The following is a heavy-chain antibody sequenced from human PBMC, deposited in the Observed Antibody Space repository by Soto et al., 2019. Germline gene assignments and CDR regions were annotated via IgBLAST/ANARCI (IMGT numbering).Heavy chain of an antibody. CDR3: AKRSRSSTFDY. CDR1: GFTVSSTNY. J-gene: IGHJ4*02. Sequence: PGGSLRLSCVVSGFTVSSTNYMSWVRQAPGKGLEWVSVIYSGGTTFYADSVKGRFTISRDNSKNTLYLQMNSLRAEDTAVYYCAKRSRSSTFDYWGQGTLVTVSS. D-gene: IGHD6-6*01. V-gene: IGHV3-53*01. CDR2: IYSGGTT.